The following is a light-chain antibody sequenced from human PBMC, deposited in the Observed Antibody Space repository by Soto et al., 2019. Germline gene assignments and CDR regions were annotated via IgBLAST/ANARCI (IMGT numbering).Light chain of an antibody. CDR2: DTS. Sequence: EIVLTQSPGTLSLSPGERATLSCRASQTVSNQLAWYQKKPGQAPRLLIYDTSNRASGIPARFSGSGSGTDFTLTISSLEPEDSAVYYCLHRSNWPTFGQGTKVDIK. V-gene: IGKV3-11*01. CDR3: LHRSNWPT. CDR1: QTVSNQ. J-gene: IGKJ1*01.